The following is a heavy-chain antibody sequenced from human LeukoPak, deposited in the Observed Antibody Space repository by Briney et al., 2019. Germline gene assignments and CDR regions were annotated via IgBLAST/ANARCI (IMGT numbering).Heavy chain of an antibody. J-gene: IGHJ5*02. CDR3: ARRNFLGYCSTATCYHWFDP. Sequence: ASVKVSCKASGYSFTDYYMHWGRQAPGQGVEWMGWITPNSGGTNYAQKYQGRVTMTRDTSISTAYMELSRLRSDDTAIYYCARRNFLGYCSTATCYHWFDPWGQGTLVTVSS. CDR1: GYSFTDYY. D-gene: IGHD2-2*01. V-gene: IGHV1-2*02. CDR2: ITPNSGGT.